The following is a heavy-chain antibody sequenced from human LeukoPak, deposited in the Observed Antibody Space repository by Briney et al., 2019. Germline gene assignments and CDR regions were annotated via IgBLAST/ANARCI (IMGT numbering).Heavy chain of an antibody. V-gene: IGHV1-8*02. D-gene: IGHD6-25*01. CDR2: MNPNSGNT. Sequence: ASVKVSCKASGYTFTGYYMHWVRQATGQGLEWMGWMNPNSGNTGYAQKFQGRVTMTRNTSISTAYMELSSLRSEDTAVYYCARGLSPQRLREKGPTVEQLQTRWHTDVWGKGTTVTISS. J-gene: IGHJ6*04. CDR3: ARGLSPQRLREKGPTVEQLQTRWHTDV. CDR1: GYTFTGYY.